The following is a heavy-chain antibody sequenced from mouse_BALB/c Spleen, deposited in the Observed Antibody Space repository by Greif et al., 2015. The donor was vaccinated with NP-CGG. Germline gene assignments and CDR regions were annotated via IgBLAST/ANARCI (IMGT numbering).Heavy chain of an antibody. V-gene: IGHV2-9*02. J-gene: IGHJ3*01. D-gene: IGHD2-4*01. Sequence: VMLVESGPGLVAPSQSLSITCTVSGFSLTSYGVHWVRQPPGKGLEWLGVIWAGGSTNYNSALMSRLSISKDNSKSQVFLKMNSLQTDDTAMYYCARDGSTMITRFAYWGQGTLVTVSA. CDR2: IWAGGST. CDR3: ARDGSTMITRFAY. CDR1: GFSLTSYG.